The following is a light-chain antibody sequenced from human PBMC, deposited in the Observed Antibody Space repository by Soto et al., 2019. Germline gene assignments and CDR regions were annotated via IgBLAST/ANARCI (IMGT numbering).Light chain of an antibody. CDR3: ISYTSSNTLV. Sequence: QSALTQPASVSGSPGQSITISCTGTSSDVGGYNYVSWYQQHPGKAPKLMIYEVSNRPSGVSNRFSGSKSGDTASLTISGLQAEDEADYYCISYTSSNTLVFGTGTQLTVL. CDR2: EVS. V-gene: IGLV2-14*01. J-gene: IGLJ1*01. CDR1: SSDVGGYNY.